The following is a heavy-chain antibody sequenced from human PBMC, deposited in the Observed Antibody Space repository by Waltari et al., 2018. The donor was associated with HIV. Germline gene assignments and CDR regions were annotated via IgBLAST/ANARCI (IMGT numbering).Heavy chain of an antibody. Sequence: QVQLVQSGAEVKKPGASVKVSCKASGYAFATYDVNWVRQATGQGAEWMGWMGPNSGNTVYAQEFQGRVTMTRDTSISTVYMELSSLTSEDTAVYYCARGGSASMDVWGQGTTVTVSS. CDR3: ARGGSASMDV. J-gene: IGHJ6*02. CDR1: GYAFATYD. CDR2: MGPNSGNT. V-gene: IGHV1-8*01.